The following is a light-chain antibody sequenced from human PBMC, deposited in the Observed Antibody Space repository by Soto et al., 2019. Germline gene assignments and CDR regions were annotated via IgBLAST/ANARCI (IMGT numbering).Light chain of an antibody. CDR1: QSLVYSDGKTY. V-gene: IGKV2-30*01. CDR3: MQGTHWPT. CDR2: KVS. J-gene: IGKJ2*01. Sequence: DVVMTQSPLSLSVTLGQPASISCRSGQSLVYSDGKTYLNRFQQSPGQYPRRLIYKVSNRHSGVPDTFRGSRSRTNFTLKISRVDAEDVGIYYCMQGTHWPTFGQGTKLEIK.